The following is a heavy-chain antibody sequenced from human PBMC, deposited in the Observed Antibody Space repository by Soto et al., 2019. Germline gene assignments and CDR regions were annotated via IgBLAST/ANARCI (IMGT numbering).Heavy chain of an antibody. CDR2: IKQDVSDR. V-gene: IGHV3-7*01. D-gene: IGHD4-17*01. CDR1: GFRFSNYW. J-gene: IGHJ4*02. Sequence: GGSLRLSCAASGFRFSNYWMAWVRQAPGKGLEWVANIKQDVSDREYVDSVKGRFTISRDNSKKSLFLQMNSLRDEDTAVYYCVRDGDFGDYVWNYWGQGTLVTVSS. CDR3: VRDGDFGDYVWNY.